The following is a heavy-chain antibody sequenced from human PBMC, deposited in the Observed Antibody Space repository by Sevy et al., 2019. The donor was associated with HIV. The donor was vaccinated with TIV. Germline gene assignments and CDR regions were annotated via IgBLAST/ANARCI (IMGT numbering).Heavy chain of an antibody. D-gene: IGHD2-15*01. Sequence: ASVKVSCKTSGYTFTSYKITWVRQAPGQGLEWMGWVSAHNGDTNYAQRFRGRVTMTTDTSTSTAYMDLRSLRSDDTAVYYCVRAYCSGGRCCSGAYWGQGTLVTVSS. V-gene: IGHV1-18*01. J-gene: IGHJ4*02. CDR1: GYTFTSYK. CDR3: VRAYCSGGRCCSGAY. CDR2: VSAHNGDT.